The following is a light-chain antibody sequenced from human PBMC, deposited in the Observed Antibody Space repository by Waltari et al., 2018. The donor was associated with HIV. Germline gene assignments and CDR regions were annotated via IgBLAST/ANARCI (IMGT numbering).Light chain of an antibody. CDR3: QQYDNFPQFT. Sequence: DIQMTQSPSSLSASVGDRLTITCQASQDINNYLNWYQQKPGKAPKLLIYDASNLETGVPSRFSGSGSGTDFTFTISSLQPEDIATYYCQQYDNFPQFTVGPGTKVNIK. V-gene: IGKV1-33*01. CDR1: QDINNY. J-gene: IGKJ3*01. CDR2: DAS.